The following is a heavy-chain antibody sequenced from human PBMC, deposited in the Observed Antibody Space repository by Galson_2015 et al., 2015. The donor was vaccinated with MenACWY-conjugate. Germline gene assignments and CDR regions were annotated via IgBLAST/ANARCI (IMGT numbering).Heavy chain of an antibody. CDR2: LSSDGNTV. D-gene: IGHD3-10*01. J-gene: IGHJ4*02. Sequence: SLRLSCAASGFAFSAYAMHWVRQAPGRGLEWLSVLSSDGNTVFYAQSVGGRFTISRDNSKNTPYLQLNSLKSEDTAIYFCLRESYYDGGVGGDYFDYWGQGALVPISP. CDR3: LRESYYDGGVGGDYFDY. V-gene: IGHV3-30*04. CDR1: GFAFSAYA.